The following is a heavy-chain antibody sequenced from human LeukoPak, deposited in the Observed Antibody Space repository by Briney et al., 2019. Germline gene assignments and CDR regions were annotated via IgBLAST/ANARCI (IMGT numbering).Heavy chain of an antibody. CDR3: ARDRIVVVVAATGKEIYYYYGMDV. D-gene: IGHD2-15*01. J-gene: IGHJ6*02. CDR2: IYYSGST. CDR1: GGSISSGGYY. Sequence: PSETLSLTCTVSGGSISSGGYYWSWIRQHPGKGLEWIGYIYYSGSTYYNPSLKSRVTISVDTSKNQFSLKLSSVTAADTAVYYCARDRIVVVVAATGKEIYYYYGMDVWGQGTTVTVSS. V-gene: IGHV4-31*03.